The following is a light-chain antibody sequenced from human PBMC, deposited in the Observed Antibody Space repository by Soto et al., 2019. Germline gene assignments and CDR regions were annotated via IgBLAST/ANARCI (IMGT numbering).Light chain of an antibody. CDR2: DVN. Sequence: QSALTQPRSVSGSPGQSVTISCTGTSSDVGGNNYVSWYQHHPGKAPKVMIYDVNKRPSGVPDRFSGSKSGNTASLTISGLQAEDEADYYCCSYTGDYTGVFGTGTKLTVL. J-gene: IGLJ1*01. CDR3: CSYTGDYTGV. CDR1: SSDVGGNNY. V-gene: IGLV2-11*01.